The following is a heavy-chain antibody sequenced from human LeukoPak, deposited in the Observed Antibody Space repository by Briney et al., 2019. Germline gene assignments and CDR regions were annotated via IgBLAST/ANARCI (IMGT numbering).Heavy chain of an antibody. V-gene: IGHV1-2*02. Sequence: ASVKVSCKASGYTFTDYYIHWVRQAPGQDFEWMGWMNPKSGSTDYAQKLQGRVTMTRDPSLSTAYMELRRMRSDDTAVFYCARASTVAGNHRPFDYWGQGTLVTVSS. CDR1: GYTFTDYY. D-gene: IGHD6-19*01. CDR3: ARASTVAGNHRPFDY. J-gene: IGHJ4*02. CDR2: MNPKSGST.